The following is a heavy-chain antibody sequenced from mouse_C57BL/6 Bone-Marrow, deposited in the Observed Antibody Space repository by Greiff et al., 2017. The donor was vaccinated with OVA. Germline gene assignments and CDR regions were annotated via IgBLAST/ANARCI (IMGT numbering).Heavy chain of an antibody. Sequence: QVQLQQPGAELVRPGTSVKLSCKASGYTFTSYWMHWVKQRPGQGLEWIGVIDPSDSYTNYNQKFKGKATLTVDTSSSTAYMQLISLTSEDSAVYYCAIRASSGYEFAYWGQGTLVTVSA. V-gene: IGHV1-59*01. J-gene: IGHJ3*01. CDR2: IDPSDSYT. D-gene: IGHD3-2*02. CDR3: AIRASSGYEFAY. CDR1: GYTFTSYW.